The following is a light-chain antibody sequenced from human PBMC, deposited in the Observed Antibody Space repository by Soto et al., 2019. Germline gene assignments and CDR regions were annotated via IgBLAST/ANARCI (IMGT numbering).Light chain of an antibody. J-gene: IGLJ2*01. Sequence: QSVLTQPPSVSGAPGQRVTISCTGSSSNIGAGYDVHWYQQLPGTAPKLLIYGNSNRPSGVPDRFSGSKSGTSASLAITGLQAEDEADYYCQSYDSSLSGLDVVFCGGTKLTVL. CDR1: SSNIGAGYD. CDR2: GNS. V-gene: IGLV1-40*01. CDR3: QSYDSSLSGLDVV.